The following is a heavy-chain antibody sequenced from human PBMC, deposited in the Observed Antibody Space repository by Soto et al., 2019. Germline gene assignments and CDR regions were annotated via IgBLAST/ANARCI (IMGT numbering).Heavy chain of an antibody. J-gene: IGHJ5*02. CDR3: ARGLYYYDSSGHYNWFDP. CDR2: IYYSGST. Sequence: SETLSLTCTVSGVSISNFYWSWIRKPPRKGLEWIGYIYYSGSTNYNPSLKSRVTISVDTSKNQFSLKLSSVTAADTAVYYCARGLYYYDSSGHYNWFDPWGQGTLVTVS. CDR1: GVSISNFY. D-gene: IGHD3-22*01. V-gene: IGHV4-59*01.